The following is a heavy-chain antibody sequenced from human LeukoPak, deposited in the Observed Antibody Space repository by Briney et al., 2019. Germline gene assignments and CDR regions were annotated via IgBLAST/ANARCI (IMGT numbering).Heavy chain of an antibody. CDR3: ATQAAGGPLDY. CDR1: GASISSSTYY. CDR2: VYYSGGT. Sequence: SETLSLTCTASGASISSSTYYWGWIRQPPGKGLEWIGTVYYSGGTSYYPSLKSRVTISVDTSKNQFSLKLTSVTAADTAVYYCATQAAGGPLDYWGQGTLVTVSS. J-gene: IGHJ4*02. D-gene: IGHD2-15*01. V-gene: IGHV4-39*01.